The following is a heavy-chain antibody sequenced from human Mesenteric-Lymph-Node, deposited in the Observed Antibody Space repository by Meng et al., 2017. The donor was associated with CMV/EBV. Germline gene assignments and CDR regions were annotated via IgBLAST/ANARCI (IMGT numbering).Heavy chain of an antibody. CDR3: ARGPRGLRFARTTYYGMDV. CDR1: GYRFTSYG. J-gene: IGHJ6*02. V-gene: IGHV1-18*01. Sequence: ASVKVSCKASGYRFTSYGITWVRQAPGQGLEWMGWISTYNGNTNYAQKFQGRVTMTTDTSTSTAHMELRSLRSDDTAEYYCARGPRGLRFARTTYYGMDVWGQGTTVTVSS. D-gene: IGHD3-3*01. CDR2: ISTYNGNT.